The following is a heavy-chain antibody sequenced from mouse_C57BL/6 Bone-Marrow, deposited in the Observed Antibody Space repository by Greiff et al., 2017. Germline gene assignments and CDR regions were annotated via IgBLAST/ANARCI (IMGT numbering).Heavy chain of an antibody. J-gene: IGHJ4*01. Sequence: EVKLVESGGGLVQPGGSLKLSCAASGFTFSDSYMYWVRQTPETRLEWVAYISNGGGSTSYPDTVKGRLTIVRDNAKNTLYLQRSRLKSEDTAMYYCASHDGYYCYAMDYWGKGTSVTVSA. V-gene: IGHV5-12*01. D-gene: IGHD2-3*01. CDR3: ASHDGYYCYAMDY. CDR2: ISNGGGST. CDR1: GFTFSDSY.